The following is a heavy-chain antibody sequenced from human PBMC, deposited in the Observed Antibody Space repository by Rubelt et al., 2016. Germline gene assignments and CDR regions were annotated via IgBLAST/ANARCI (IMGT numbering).Heavy chain of an antibody. CDR2: IHPSDFDT. Sequence: GSGYFFSNYWVAWVRQMPGKGLESVGIIHPSDFDTRYSPSFEGQVTMSVDKSKNIAYLQWTSLKASDTAMYFWARGFADCSSGTCHSYYFGSWGKGTLVSVSS. CDR3: ARGFADCSSGTCHSYYFGS. J-gene: IGHJ4*02. D-gene: IGHD2-15*01. V-gene: IGHV5-51*01. CDR1: GYFFSNYW.